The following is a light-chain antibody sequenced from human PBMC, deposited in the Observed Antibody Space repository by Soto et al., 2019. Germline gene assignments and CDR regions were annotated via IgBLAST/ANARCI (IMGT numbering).Light chain of an antibody. Sequence: QSVLTQPPSVSGSPGQSVTISCSGSTSNIGSNYVYWYQQLPGTAPKLLIYRNNQRPSGVPDRFSVSKSGTSASLAISGLRSDDEADYFCATWDDSLDGFYVFGTGTKVTVL. CDR2: RNN. V-gene: IGLV1-47*01. J-gene: IGLJ1*01. CDR3: ATWDDSLDGFYV. CDR1: TSNIGSNY.